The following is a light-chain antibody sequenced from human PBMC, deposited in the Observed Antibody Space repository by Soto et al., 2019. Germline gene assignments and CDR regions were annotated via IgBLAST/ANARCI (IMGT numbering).Light chain of an antibody. CDR3: HQRSNWQVT. CDR1: QSVSSY. Sequence: VWPQSPVTLSLSPWARAPTSCRPSQSVSSYLAWYQQKPGQAPRLLIYDASNRATGIPARSSGRGSGTDFTLTISSLEPEDLAVYYCHQRSNWQVTFGQGPRLKI. J-gene: IGKJ5*01. CDR2: DAS. V-gene: IGKV3-11*01.